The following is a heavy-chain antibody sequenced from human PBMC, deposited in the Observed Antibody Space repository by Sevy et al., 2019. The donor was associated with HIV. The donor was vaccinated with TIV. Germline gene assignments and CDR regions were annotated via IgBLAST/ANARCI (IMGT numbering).Heavy chain of an antibody. CDR2: ISGSDNTI. CDR1: GFTFSDYY. V-gene: IGHV3-11*01. J-gene: IGHJ6*02. CDR3: ARDHVKDGDLGDYYYFAMDV. D-gene: IGHD4-17*01. Sequence: GGSLRLSCAASGFTFSDYYMSWIRQAPGKGLEWISYISGSDNTIYYADSVKGQFSISRDNAKNSLYLQMSSLRAEDTAVYFCARDHVKDGDLGDYYYFAMDVWGQGTTVTVSS.